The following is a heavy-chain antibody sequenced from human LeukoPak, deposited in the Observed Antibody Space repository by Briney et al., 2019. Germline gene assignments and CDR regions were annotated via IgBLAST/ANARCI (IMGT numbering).Heavy chain of an antibody. V-gene: IGHV3-53*01. CDR2: IYSGGST. J-gene: IGHJ6*03. CDR3: ATYSSSSRNYYYYYYMDV. CDR1: GFTVSSNY. Sequence: PGGSLRLSCAASGFTVSSNYMSWVRQAPGKGLEWVSVIYSGGSTYYADSVKGRFTISRDNSKNTLYLQMNSLRAEDTAVYCCATYSSSSRNYYYYYYMDVWGKGTTVTVSS. D-gene: IGHD6-6*01.